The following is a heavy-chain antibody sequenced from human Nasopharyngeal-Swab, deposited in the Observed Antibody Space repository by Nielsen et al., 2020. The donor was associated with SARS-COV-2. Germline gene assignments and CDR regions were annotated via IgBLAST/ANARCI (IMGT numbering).Heavy chain of an antibody. CDR2: INPNSGGT. J-gene: IGHJ4*02. V-gene: IGHV1-2*06. CDR3: ARNDEVVRFGVDY. Sequence: ASVKVSCKASGYTFTGYYMHWVRQDPGQGLEWMGRINPNSGGTNYAQKFQGRVTMTRDTSITTAYMELSRLRSDDTAVYYCARNDEVVRFGVDYWGQGTLVTVSS. D-gene: IGHD3-16*01. CDR1: GYTFTGYY.